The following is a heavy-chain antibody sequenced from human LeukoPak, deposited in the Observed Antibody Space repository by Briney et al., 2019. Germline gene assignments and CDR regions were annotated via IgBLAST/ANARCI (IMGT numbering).Heavy chain of an antibody. V-gene: IGHV1-2*02. J-gene: IGHJ5*02. CDR1: GYTFTGYY. Sequence: GASVKVSCKASGYTFTGYYMHRVRQAPGQGLEWMGWINPNSGGTNYAQKFQGRVTMTRDTSISTAYMELSRLRSDDTAVYYCARGGGIVVVIPSDWFDPWGQGTLVTVSS. D-gene: IGHD3-22*01. CDR2: INPNSGGT. CDR3: ARGGGIVVVIPSDWFDP.